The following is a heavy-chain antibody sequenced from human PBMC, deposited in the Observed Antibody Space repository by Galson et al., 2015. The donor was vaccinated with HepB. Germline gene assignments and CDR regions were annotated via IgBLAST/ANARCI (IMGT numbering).Heavy chain of an antibody. Sequence: ETLSLTCTVAGGSISSSSYYWGWIRQPPGKGLEWIGSIYYSGSTYYNPSLKSRVTISVDTSKNQFSLKLSSVTAADTAVYYCALGVGKASGAFDIWGQGTMVTVSS. CDR3: ALGVGKASGAFDI. J-gene: IGHJ3*02. CDR2: IYYSGST. D-gene: IGHD3-3*01. CDR1: GGSISSSSYY. V-gene: IGHV4-39*07.